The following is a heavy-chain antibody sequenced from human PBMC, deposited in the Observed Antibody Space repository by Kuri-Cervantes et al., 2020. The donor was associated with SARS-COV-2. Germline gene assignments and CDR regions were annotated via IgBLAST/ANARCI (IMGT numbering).Heavy chain of an antibody. D-gene: IGHD2-2*01. CDR1: GFTFSSYG. J-gene: IGHJ6*04. Sequence: GGSLRLSCAASGFTFSSYGMHWVRQAPGKGLEWVALIRYDGSNKYYADSVKGRFTISRDNSKNTLYLQMNSLRAEDTAVYYCARDFGRYCSSTSCYVLDVWGEGTTVTVSS. V-gene: IGHV3-30*02. CDR2: IRYDGSNK. CDR3: ARDFGRYCSSTSCYVLDV.